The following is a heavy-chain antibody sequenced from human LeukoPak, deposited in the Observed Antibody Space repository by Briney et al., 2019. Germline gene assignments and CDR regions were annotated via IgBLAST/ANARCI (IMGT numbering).Heavy chain of an antibody. D-gene: IGHD3-22*01. CDR2: ISAYNGNT. Sequence: APVKVSCKASGYAFATYDISWVRQAPGQGLEWMGWISAYNGNTNYAQKLQGRITMTTDTSTSTAYMHLRSLRSDDTAVYYCARDYYDSSGYLRDYWGQGTLVTVSS. V-gene: IGHV1-18*01. J-gene: IGHJ4*02. CDR1: GYAFATYD. CDR3: ARDYYDSSGYLRDY.